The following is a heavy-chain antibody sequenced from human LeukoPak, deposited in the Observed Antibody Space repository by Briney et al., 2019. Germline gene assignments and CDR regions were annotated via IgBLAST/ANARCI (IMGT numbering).Heavy chain of an antibody. CDR3: ARDMTTVTTAFDY. CDR2: ISSSSSYI. CDR1: GFTFSLYS. J-gene: IGHJ4*02. D-gene: IGHD4-17*01. V-gene: IGHV3-21*01. Sequence: GGSLRLSCAASGFTFSLYSMNWVRQAPGKGLEWVSSISSSSSYIYYADSVKGRFTISRDNAKNSLYLQMNSLRAEDTAVYYCARDMTTVTTAFDYWGQGTLVTVSS.